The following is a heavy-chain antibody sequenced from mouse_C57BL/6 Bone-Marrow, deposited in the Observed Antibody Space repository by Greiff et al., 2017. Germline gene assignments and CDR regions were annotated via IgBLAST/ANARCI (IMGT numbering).Heavy chain of an antibody. CDR1: GYTFTSYW. CDR2: IDPSDSYT. V-gene: IGHV1-59*01. J-gene: IGHJ2*01. Sequence: QVQLQQPGAELVRPGTSVKLSCKASGYTFTSYWLHWVKQRPGQGLEWIGVIDPSDSYTNYNQKFKGKATLTVDTSSSTAYMQLSSLTSEDSAVYYCARDSNLDYWGQGTTLTVSS. CDR3: ARDSNLDY. D-gene: IGHD2-5*01.